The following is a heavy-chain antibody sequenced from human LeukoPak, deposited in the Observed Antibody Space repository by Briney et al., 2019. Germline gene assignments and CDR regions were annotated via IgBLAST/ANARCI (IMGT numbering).Heavy chain of an antibody. CDR3: ARDGDDDFWSGPSGY. CDR2: IYTSGST. Sequence: PSQTLSLTCTVSGGSISSGSYYWSWIRQPAGKGLEWIGRIYTSGSTNYNPSLKSRVTISVDTSKNQFSLKLSSVTAADTAVYYCARDGDDDFWSGPSGYWGRGTLVTVSS. CDR1: GGSISSGSYY. D-gene: IGHD3-3*01. V-gene: IGHV4-61*02. J-gene: IGHJ4*02.